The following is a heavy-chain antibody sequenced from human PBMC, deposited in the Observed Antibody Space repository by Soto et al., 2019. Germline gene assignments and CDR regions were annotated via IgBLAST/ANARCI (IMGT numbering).Heavy chain of an antibody. Sequence: GGSLRLSCAASGFTFSSYCMHWIRQAPGKGLEWVAVIWYDGSNKYYADSVKGRFTISRDNYKNTLYLQMNSLRAEDTAVYYCARDPPRITIFGVVIPEGYYYYGMDVWGQGTTVTVSS. V-gene: IGHV3-33*01. CDR3: ARDPPRITIFGVVIPEGYYYYGMDV. CDR2: IWYDGSNK. J-gene: IGHJ6*02. CDR1: GFTFSSYC. D-gene: IGHD3-3*01.